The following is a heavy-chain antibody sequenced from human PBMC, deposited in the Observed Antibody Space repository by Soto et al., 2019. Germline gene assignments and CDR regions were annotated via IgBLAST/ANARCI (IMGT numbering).Heavy chain of an antibody. D-gene: IGHD3-22*01. CDR3: ARDAYYYDSSGYYLNYYYYYGMDV. J-gene: IGHJ6*02. CDR1: GFTVSSNY. Sequence: GGSLRLSCAASGFTVSSNYMSWVRQAPGKGLEWVSVIYGGGSTYYADSVKGRFTISRDNSKNTLYLQMNSLRAEDTAVYYCARDAYYYDSSGYYLNYYYYYGMDVWGQGTTVTVSS. V-gene: IGHV3-53*01. CDR2: IYGGGST.